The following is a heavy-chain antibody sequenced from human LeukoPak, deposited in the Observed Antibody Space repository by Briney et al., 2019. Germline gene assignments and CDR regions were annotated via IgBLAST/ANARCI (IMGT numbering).Heavy chain of an antibody. Sequence: GGSLRLSCAASGFTFRNYGMQWVRQAPGKGLEWVAIISYDGNDKYYADSVKGRFTISRDNSEKTLHLQMNSLRAEDTAMYYCASLRGYRNGQQQYYFDYWGQGTLVTVSS. CDR2: ISYDGNDK. CDR1: GFTFRNYG. D-gene: IGHD3-10*01. CDR3: ASLRGYRNGQQQYYFDY. J-gene: IGHJ4*02. V-gene: IGHV3-30*03.